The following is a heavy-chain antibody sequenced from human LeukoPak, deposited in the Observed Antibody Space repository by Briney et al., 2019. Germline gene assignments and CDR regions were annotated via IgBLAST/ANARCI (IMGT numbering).Heavy chain of an antibody. J-gene: IGHJ6*02. CDR3: ARDPDSYGLEESYYYGMDV. D-gene: IGHD5-18*01. CDR2: IYSGGST. Sequence: GGSLSLPCAASGLPDSSNYMRWVPQATGKARERGSVIYSGGSTYYADSVKGRFTISRDNSKNTLYLQMNSLRAEDTAVYYCARDPDSYGLEESYYYGMDVWGQGTTVTVSS. V-gene: IGHV3-66*01. CDR1: GLPDSSNY.